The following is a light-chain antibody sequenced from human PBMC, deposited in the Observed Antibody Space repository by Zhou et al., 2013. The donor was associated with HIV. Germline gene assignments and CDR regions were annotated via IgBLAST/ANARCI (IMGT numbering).Light chain of an antibody. CDR3: QQYNTYYS. Sequence: IQLTQSPSSLSASVGDRVTITCRASQGINSYLAWYQQKPGKAPKLLIYAASTLQSGVPSRFSGSGSGTEFTLTISSLQPDDFATYYCQQYNTYYSFGQGTKLEIK. CDR2: AAS. J-gene: IGKJ2*03. CDR1: QGINSY. V-gene: IGKV1-9*01.